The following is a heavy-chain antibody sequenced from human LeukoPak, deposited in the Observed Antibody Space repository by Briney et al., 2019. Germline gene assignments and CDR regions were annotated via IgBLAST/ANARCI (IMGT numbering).Heavy chain of an antibody. CDR1: GFTFSNYW. D-gene: IGHD3-22*01. J-gene: IGHJ4*02. CDR3: ARDSISSPTYYYDSSGYGFDY. CDR2: IRQDGSEK. V-gene: IGHV3-7*05. Sequence: PGGSLRLSCAASGFTFSNYWMTWVRQAPGRGLEWVANIRQDGSEKYYVDSVKGRFTISRDNAKNSLYLQMNSLRAEDTALYYCARDSISSPTYYYDSSGYGFDYWGQGTLVTVSS.